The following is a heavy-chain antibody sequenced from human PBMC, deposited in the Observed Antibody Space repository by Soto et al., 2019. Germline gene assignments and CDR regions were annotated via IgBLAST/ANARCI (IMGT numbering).Heavy chain of an antibody. J-gene: IGHJ6*02. CDR2: IYYSGST. V-gene: IGHV4-39*01. CDR3: ARRRGVVQDGMDV. CDR1: GGSIRSSSSY. D-gene: IGHD3-3*01. Sequence: QLQLQESSPGLVKPSETLSLTYTVSGGSIRSSSSYWDWIRQPPGKGLEWIGSIYYSGSTYYNPSLKSRVIISMDKSKNQFSLNVSSVTAADTAVYYCARRRGVVQDGMDVWGQGTTVIVSS.